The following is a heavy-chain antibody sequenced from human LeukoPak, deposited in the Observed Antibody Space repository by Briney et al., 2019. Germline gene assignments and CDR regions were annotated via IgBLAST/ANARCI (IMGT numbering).Heavy chain of an antibody. J-gene: IGHJ5*02. Sequence: SQTLSLTCAISGDSVSSNSAAWNWIRQSPSRGLEWLGRTYYRSKWYNDHAVSVKSRITINPDTSKNQFSLQLNSVTPEDTAVYYCARSKTNRAVRGVIITNWFDPWGQGTLVTVSS. CDR1: GDSVSSNSAA. CDR3: ARSKTNRAVRGVIITNWFDP. CDR2: TYYRSKWYN. V-gene: IGHV6-1*01. D-gene: IGHD3-10*01.